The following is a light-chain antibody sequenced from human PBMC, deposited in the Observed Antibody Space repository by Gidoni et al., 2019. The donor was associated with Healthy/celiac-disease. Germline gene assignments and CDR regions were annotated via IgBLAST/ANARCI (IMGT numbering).Light chain of an antibody. CDR2: DDD. J-gene: IGLJ3*02. CDR3: QVWILTTYQMM. Sequence: SYVLTQPPSVSVAPGQTAIITCGGNNIGSKSVHWYQQKPGQAPVLVGYDDDDRPSEIPERFSGSNSGNTATLTISRVEVGDEADYYCQVWILTTYQMMFGGGTRLTVL. V-gene: IGLV3-21*02. CDR1: NIGSKS.